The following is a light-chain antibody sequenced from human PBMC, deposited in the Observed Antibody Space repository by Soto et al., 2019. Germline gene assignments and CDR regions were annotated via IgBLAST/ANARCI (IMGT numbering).Light chain of an antibody. CDR1: QSINIW. CDR3: QEYNSWRGEWT. Sequence: DIQMTQSPSTLSASVGDRVTITCRASQSINIWLAWYQQKAGKAPKLLIYDASTLESGVPSRFRGSGSRTEFTLTISSLQPDDFATYYCQEYNSWRGEWTFGQGTKVDIK. CDR2: DAS. J-gene: IGKJ1*01. V-gene: IGKV1-5*01.